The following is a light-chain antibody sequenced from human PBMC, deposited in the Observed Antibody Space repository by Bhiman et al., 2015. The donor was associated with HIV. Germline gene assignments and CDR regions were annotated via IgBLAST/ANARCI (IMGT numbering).Light chain of an antibody. CDR1: SSDVGGYNY. CDR3: SSYGGTTNWGA. CDR2: DVN. V-gene: IGLV2-8*01. Sequence: QSALTQPASVSGSPGQSITISCTGTSSDVGGYNYVSWYQHHPGKAPKLMIYDVNKRPSGVPARFSGSKSGNTASLTVSGLQDEDEADYYCSSYGGTTNWGAFGGGTKLTVL. J-gene: IGLJ2*01.